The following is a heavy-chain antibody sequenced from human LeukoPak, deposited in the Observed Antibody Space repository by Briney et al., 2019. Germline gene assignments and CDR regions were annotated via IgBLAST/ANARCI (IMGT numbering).Heavy chain of an antibody. Sequence: PGGSLRLSWSASGFTFSNYYMSCVRQAPGKWLEWVANIKQDGRDKFYVDSVRGRFTISRDNARNSLYLHMNSLRADHTAVYYCAREGSSYDSSDTMGTYWGQGTLVTVSS. V-gene: IGHV3-7*01. CDR3: AREGSSYDSSDTMGTY. CDR1: GFTFSNYY. D-gene: IGHD3-22*01. CDR2: IKQDGRDK. J-gene: IGHJ4*02.